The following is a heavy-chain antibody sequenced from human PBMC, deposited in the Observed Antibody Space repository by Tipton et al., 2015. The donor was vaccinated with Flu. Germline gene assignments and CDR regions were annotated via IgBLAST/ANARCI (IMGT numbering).Heavy chain of an antibody. J-gene: IGHJ4*02. V-gene: IGHV4-4*02. D-gene: IGHD6-13*01. CDR2: IYHSGST. CDR3: ASWLSSSWYSSYLDY. CDR1: GGSISSSNW. Sequence: TLSLTCAVSGGSISSSNWWSWVRQPPGKGLEWIGEIYHSGSTNYNPSLKSRVTISVDKSKNQFSLKLSSVTAADTAVYYCASWLSSSWYSSYLDYWGQRTLVTVSS.